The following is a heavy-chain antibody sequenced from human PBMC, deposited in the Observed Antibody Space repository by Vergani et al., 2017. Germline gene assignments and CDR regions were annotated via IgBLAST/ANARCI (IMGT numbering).Heavy chain of an antibody. Sequence: QVQLQESGPGLVKPSQTLSLTCTVSGGSISSGSYYWSWIRQPPGKGLEWIGYIYYSGSTNYNPSLKSRVTISVDTSKNQFSLKLSSVTAADTAVYYCARVYSGSYRPPGYYGMDVWGQGTTVTVSS. CDR3: ARVYSGSYRPPGYYGMDV. D-gene: IGHD1-26*01. V-gene: IGHV4-61*01. CDR2: IYYSGST. CDR1: GGSISSGSYY. J-gene: IGHJ6*02.